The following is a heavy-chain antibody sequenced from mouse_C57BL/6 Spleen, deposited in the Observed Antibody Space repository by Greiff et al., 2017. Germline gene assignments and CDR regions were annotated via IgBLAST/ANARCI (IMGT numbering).Heavy chain of an antibody. CDR1: GYTFTEYT. D-gene: IGHD1-1*01. J-gene: IGHJ1*03. Sequence: VHLVESGAELVKPGASVKLSCKASGYTFTEYTIHWVKQRSGQGLEWIGWFYPGSGSIKYNEKFKDKATLTADKSSSTVYMELSRLTSEDSAVYFCARHERYYYGSRIDWYFDGWGTGTTVTVSS. CDR3: ARHERYYYGSRIDWYFDG. CDR2: FYPGSGSI. V-gene: IGHV1-62-2*01.